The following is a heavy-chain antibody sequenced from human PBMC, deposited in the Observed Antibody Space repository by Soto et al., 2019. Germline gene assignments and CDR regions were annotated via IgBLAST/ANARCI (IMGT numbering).Heavy chain of an antibody. Sequence: KPSETLSLTCTVSGGSISSSSYYWGWIRQPPGKGLEWIGSIYYSGSTYYNPSLKSRVTISVDTSKNQFSLKLSSVTAADTAVYYCARHRYYYDSSGSQNWFDPWGQGTLVTVSS. D-gene: IGHD3-22*01. V-gene: IGHV4-39*01. CDR2: IYYSGST. CDR1: GGSISSSSYY. J-gene: IGHJ5*02. CDR3: ARHRYYYDSSGSQNWFDP.